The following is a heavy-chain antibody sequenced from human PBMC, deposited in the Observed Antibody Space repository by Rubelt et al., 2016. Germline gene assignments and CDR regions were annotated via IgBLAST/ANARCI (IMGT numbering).Heavy chain of an antibody. CDR1: GGSFSGYY. V-gene: IGHV4-34*01. Sequence: GGSFSGYYWSWIRQPPGKGLEWIGEINHSGSTNYNPSLKSRVTISVDTSKNQFSLKLSSVTAADTAVYYCARAYSNGWWDYYYYGMDVWGQGTTVTVSS. J-gene: IGHJ6*02. CDR3: ARAYSNGWWDYYYYGMDV. CDR2: INHSGST. D-gene: IGHD6-19*01.